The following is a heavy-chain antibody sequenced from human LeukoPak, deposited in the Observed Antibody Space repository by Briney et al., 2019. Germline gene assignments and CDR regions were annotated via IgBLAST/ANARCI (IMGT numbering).Heavy chain of an antibody. Sequence: SVKVSCKASGGTFSSYAISWVRQAPGQGPEWMGGIIPIFGTANYAQKFQGRVTITADESTSTAYMELSSLRSEDTAVYYCAGYCSSTSCYAGQVPARFDPWGQGTLVTVSS. V-gene: IGHV1-69*13. CDR3: AGYCSSTSCYAGQVPARFDP. CDR2: IIPIFGTA. D-gene: IGHD2-2*01. J-gene: IGHJ5*02. CDR1: GGTFSSYA.